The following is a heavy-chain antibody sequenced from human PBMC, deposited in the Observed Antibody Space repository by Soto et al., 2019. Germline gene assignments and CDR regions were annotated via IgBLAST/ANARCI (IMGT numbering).Heavy chain of an antibody. CDR3: ARSSWFGELLFNWFDP. J-gene: IGHJ5*02. Sequence: SETLSLTCTVSGGSISSSGYYWGWIRQPPGKGLEWIGSIYYSGSTYYNPSLKSRVTISVDTSKNQFSLKLSSVTAADTAVYYCARSSWFGELLFNWFDPWGQGTLVTVSS. CDR2: IYYSGST. D-gene: IGHD3-10*01. V-gene: IGHV4-39*01. CDR1: GGSISSSGYY.